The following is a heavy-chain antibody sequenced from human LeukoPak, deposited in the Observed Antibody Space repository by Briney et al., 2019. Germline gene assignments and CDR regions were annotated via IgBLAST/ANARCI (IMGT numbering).Heavy chain of an antibody. Sequence: GGSLRLSCAASGFTFSSYGMHWVRRAPGKGLEWVAVIWYDGSNKYYADSVKGRFTISRDNSKNTLYLQMNSLRAEDTAVYYCAKGGSGSYVMYYYYMDVWGKGTTVTVSS. CDR1: GFTFSSYG. J-gene: IGHJ6*03. CDR2: IWYDGSNK. CDR3: AKGGSGSYVMYYYYMDV. D-gene: IGHD3-10*01. V-gene: IGHV3-33*06.